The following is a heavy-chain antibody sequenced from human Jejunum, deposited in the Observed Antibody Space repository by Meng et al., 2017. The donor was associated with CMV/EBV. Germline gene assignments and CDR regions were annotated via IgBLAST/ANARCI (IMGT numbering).Heavy chain of an antibody. CDR2: MYHSGRA. Sequence: SLTCTVSGVSINSGGYYWTWIRQFPGKGLEWIGYMYHSGRALYNPSLKSRLSILVDASKNQFSLKLTSVTAADTAIYYCTRELGREYWGQGTLVTVSS. CDR3: TRELGREY. J-gene: IGHJ4*02. V-gene: IGHV4-31*03. D-gene: IGHD7-27*01. CDR1: GVSINSGGYY.